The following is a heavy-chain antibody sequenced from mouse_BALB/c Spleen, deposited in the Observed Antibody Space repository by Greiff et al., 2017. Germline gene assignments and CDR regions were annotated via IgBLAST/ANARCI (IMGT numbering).Heavy chain of an antibody. CDR2: IYPGDGDT. CDR1: GYAFSSSW. Sequence: QVQLQQSGPELVKPGASVKISCKASGYAFSSSWMNWVKQRPGQGLEWIGRIYPGDGDTNYNGKFKGKATLTADKSSSTAYMQLSSLTSVDSAVYFCARWEGAIWYFDVWGAGTTVTVSS. J-gene: IGHJ1*01. D-gene: IGHD3-1*01. CDR3: ARWEGAIWYFDV. V-gene: IGHV1-82*01.